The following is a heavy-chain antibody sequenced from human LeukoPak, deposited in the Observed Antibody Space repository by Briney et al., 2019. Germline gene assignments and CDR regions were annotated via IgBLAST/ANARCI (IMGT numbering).Heavy chain of an antibody. CDR2: ISAYNGNT. D-gene: IGHD3-22*01. CDR3: ARDPDDSSGPDYFDY. J-gene: IGHJ4*02. Sequence: ASVKVSCKASGYTFTSYGISWVRQAPGQGLEWMGWISAYNGNTNYAQKLQGRVTMTTDTSTSTAYMELRSLRSDDTAVYYCARDPDDSSGPDYFDYWGQGTLVTVSS. V-gene: IGHV1-18*01. CDR1: GYTFTSYG.